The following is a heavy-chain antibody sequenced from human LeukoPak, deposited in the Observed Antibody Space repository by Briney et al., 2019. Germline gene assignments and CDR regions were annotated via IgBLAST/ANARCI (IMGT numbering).Heavy chain of an antibody. J-gene: IGHJ4*02. CDR2: IYPGDSDT. V-gene: IGHV5-51*01. Sequence: GESLKICCKGSGYSFTSYWIGWVRQMPGKGLEWMGIIYPGDSDTRYSPSFQGQVTISADKSISTAYLQWSSLKASDTAMYYCARLRAYYYGSGSYGAINSTYYFDYWGQGTLVTVSS. D-gene: IGHD3-10*01. CDR1: GYSFTSYW. CDR3: ARLRAYYYGSGSYGAINSTYYFDY.